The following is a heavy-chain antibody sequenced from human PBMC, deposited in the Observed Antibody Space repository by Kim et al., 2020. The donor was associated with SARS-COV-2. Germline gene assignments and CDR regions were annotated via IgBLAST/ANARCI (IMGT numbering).Heavy chain of an antibody. Sequence: SVKVSCKASGGTFSSYAISWVRQAPGQGLEWMGGIIPIFGTANYAQKFQGRVTITADESTSTAYMELSSLRSEDTAVYYCARVGYSGYDFFDYWGQGTLVTVSS. CDR1: GGTFSSYA. CDR3: ARVGYSGYDFFDY. CDR2: IIPIFGTA. D-gene: IGHD5-12*01. V-gene: IGHV1-69*13. J-gene: IGHJ4*02.